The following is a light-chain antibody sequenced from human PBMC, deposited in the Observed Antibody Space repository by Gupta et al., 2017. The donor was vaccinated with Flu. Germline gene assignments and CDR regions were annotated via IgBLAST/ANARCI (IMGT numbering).Light chain of an antibody. CDR2: GAS. CDR3: QEVDTYLT. J-gene: IGKJ5*01. V-gene: IGKV1-9*01. CDR1: QAIKNY. Sequence: DFQLTQSPSFLSASVGDRVTITCRASQAIKNYLVWYQQKPGKAPNLLIYGASTVQSGGPWRFSGSGYGEEFTLTSSRRQDEDFADYYGQEVDTYLTFGQGTRLEIK.